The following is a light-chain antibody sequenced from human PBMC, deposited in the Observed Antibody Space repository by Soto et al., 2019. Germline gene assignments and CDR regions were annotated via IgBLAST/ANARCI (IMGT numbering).Light chain of an antibody. CDR2: GAS. Sequence: EVVMTQSPSTFYISPWEGVTLSCMASQTISNDLAWYQQKPGQAPRLLIYGASTRATGVPARFSGGGSGTEFTLTISSLQSEDFAFYYCQQNNKWPPVTFGGGTKVDLK. V-gene: IGKV3-15*01. CDR1: QTISND. CDR3: QQNNKWPPVT. J-gene: IGKJ4*01.